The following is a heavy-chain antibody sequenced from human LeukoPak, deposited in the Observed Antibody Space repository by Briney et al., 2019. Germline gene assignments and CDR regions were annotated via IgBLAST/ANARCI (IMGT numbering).Heavy chain of an antibody. D-gene: IGHD2-15*01. CDR3: ARSDIVVVVAATPEFDY. Sequence: GASVKVSCKASGYTFTSYGISWVRQAPGQGLEWMGWISAYNGNTKYSQEFQGRVTITRDTSASTAYMELSSLRSEDMAVYYCARSDIVVVVAATPEFDYWGQGTLVTVSS. V-gene: IGHV1-18*03. CDR1: GYTFTSYG. CDR2: ISAYNGNT. J-gene: IGHJ4*02.